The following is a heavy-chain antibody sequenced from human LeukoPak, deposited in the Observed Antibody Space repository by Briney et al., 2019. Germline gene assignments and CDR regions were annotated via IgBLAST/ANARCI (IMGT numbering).Heavy chain of an antibody. CDR3: ARGYYCSSTSCYGYIWFDP. Sequence: SVKVSCKASGYTFTGYYMHWVRQAPGQGLEWMGWINPNSGGTNYAQKFQGRVTMTRDTSISTAYMELSRLRSDDTAVYYCARGYYCSSTSCYGYIWFDPWGQGTLVTVSS. J-gene: IGHJ5*02. CDR1: GYTFTGYY. D-gene: IGHD2-2*01. CDR2: INPNSGGT. V-gene: IGHV1-2*02.